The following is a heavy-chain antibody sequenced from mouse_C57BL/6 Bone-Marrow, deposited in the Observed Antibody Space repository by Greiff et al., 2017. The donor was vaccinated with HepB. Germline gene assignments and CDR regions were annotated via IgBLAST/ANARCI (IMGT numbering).Heavy chain of an antibody. V-gene: IGHV5-17*01. CDR1: GFTFSDYG. CDR2: ISSGSSTI. CDR3: ASLNYYGNRGGDWYFDV. Sequence: EVQGVESGGGLVKPGGSLKLSCAASGFTFSDYGMHWVRQAPEKGLEWVAYISSGSSTIYYADTVKGRFTISRDNAKNTLFLQMTSLRSEDTAMYYCASLNYYGNRGGDWYFDVWGTGTTVTVSS. J-gene: IGHJ1*03. D-gene: IGHD1-1*01.